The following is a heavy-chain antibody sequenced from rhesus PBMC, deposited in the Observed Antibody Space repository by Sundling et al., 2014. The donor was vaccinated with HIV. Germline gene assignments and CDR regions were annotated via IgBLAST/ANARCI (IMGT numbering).Heavy chain of an antibody. CDR3: ARGSYLDWLLPHFDY. CDR1: GGSIGGGYY. CDR2: IHVNDGTT. J-gene: IGHJ4*01. D-gene: IGHD3-3*01. V-gene: IGHV4-147*01. Sequence: QVQLQESGPGLVKPSETLSLTCAVSGGSIGGGYYWSWIRQSPGKGLEWIGHIHVNDGTTRYNPSLSSRVSISTDTSKNQFSLNLTSVTAADTAVYYCARGSYLDWLLPHFDYWGQGVLVTVSS.